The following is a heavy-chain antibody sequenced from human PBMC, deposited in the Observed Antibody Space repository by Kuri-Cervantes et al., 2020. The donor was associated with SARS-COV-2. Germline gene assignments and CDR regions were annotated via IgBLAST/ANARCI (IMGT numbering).Heavy chain of an antibody. D-gene: IGHD3-3*01. Sequence: SETLSLTCTVSGGSISSSGYYWGWIRQPPGKGLEWIGSIYYSGSTYYNPSFKSRVTISVDTSKNQFSLKLSSVTAADTAVYYCARQMMSSITIFGVVITRNWFDPWGQGTLVTVSS. CDR2: IYYSGST. J-gene: IGHJ5*02. CDR1: GGSISSSGYY. CDR3: ARQMMSSITIFGVVITRNWFDP. V-gene: IGHV4-39*01.